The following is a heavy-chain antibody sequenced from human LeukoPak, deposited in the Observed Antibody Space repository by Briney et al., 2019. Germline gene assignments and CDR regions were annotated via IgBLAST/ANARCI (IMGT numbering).Heavy chain of an antibody. CDR1: GFTFSSYS. J-gene: IGHJ4*02. CDR3: ARADDFWSGYYGY. Sequence: GGSLRLSCAASGFTFSSYSMNWVRQAPGKGLEWVSSISSSSSYIYYADSVKGRFTISRDNAKNSLYLQMNSLRAEDTAVYYCARADDFWSGYYGYWGQGTLVTVSS. V-gene: IGHV3-21*01. D-gene: IGHD3-3*01. CDR2: ISSSSSYI.